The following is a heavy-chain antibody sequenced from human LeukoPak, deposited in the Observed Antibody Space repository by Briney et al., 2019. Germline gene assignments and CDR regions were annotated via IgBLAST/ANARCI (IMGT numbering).Heavy chain of an antibody. CDR2: ISYDGSNK. CDR1: GFTFSSYA. D-gene: IGHD3-9*01. CDR3: AKASLRYFDWFSDY. V-gene: IGHV3-30*18. Sequence: GRSLRLSCAASGFTFSSYAMHWVRQAPGKGREWVAAISYDGSNKYYADSVKGRFTISRDNSRNTLHLQMNSLRAEDTAVYSCAKASLRYFDWFSDYWGQGTLVTVSS. J-gene: IGHJ4*02.